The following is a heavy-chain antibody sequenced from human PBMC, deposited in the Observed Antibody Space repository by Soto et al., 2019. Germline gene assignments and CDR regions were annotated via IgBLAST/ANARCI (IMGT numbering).Heavy chain of an antibody. CDR2: IYYSGST. V-gene: IGHV4-59*01. CDR3: ARDRRGPYYDYVWGSYRLYGMDV. D-gene: IGHD3-16*02. J-gene: IGHJ6*02. Sequence: QVQLQESGPGLVKPSETLSLTCTVSGGSISSYYWSWIRQPPGKGLEWIGYIYYSGSTNYNPSLKSRVTISVDTSKNQFSLKLSSVTAADTAVYYCARDRRGPYYDYVWGSYRLYGMDVWGQGTTVTVSS. CDR1: GGSISSYY.